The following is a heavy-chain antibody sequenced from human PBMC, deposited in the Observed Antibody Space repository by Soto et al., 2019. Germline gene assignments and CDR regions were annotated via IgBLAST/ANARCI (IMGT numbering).Heavy chain of an antibody. J-gene: IGHJ4*02. CDR3: AKDREGVFDY. CDR1: GFMFSSYW. Sequence: GGSLRLSCAASGFMFSSYWMHWARQAPGKGPVWVSHIDSDGSDTTYADSVKGRFTISRDNAKNTLYLQMNSLRAEDTALYYCAKDREGVFDYWGQGTLVTVSS. V-gene: IGHV3-74*01. CDR2: IDSDGSDT.